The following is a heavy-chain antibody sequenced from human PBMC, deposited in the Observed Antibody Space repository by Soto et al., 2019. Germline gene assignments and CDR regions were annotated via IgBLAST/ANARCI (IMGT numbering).Heavy chain of an antibody. J-gene: IGHJ3*02. V-gene: IGHV1-18*01. CDR1: GYTFISYG. Sequence: ASVKVSCKASGYTFISYGISWVRQAPGQGLEWMGWISAYNGNTNYAQKLQGRVTMTTNTSTSTAYMELRSLRSDDTAVYYCARDSITMKDAFDIWGQGTMVTVSS. CDR2: ISAYNGNT. CDR3: ARDSITMKDAFDI. D-gene: IGHD3-22*01.